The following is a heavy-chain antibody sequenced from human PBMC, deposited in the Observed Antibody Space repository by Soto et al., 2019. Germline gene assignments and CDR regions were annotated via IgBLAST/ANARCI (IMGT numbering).Heavy chain of an antibody. V-gene: IGHV1-69*08. J-gene: IGHJ6*02. D-gene: IGHD1-26*01. CDR2: IIPILGIA. CDR3: ARDIRVVGAPTNPIGMDV. CDR1: EGPFSRYT. Sequence: QVQLVQSGAEVKKPGSSVKVSCKASEGPFSRYTISWVRQAPGQGLEWMGRIIPILGIANYAQKFQGRVTITADKSTSTAYMELSSLRSEDTAVYYCARDIRVVGAPTNPIGMDVWGQGNTVTVSS.